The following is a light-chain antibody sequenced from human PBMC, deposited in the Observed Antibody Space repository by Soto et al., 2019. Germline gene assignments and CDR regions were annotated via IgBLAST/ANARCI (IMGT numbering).Light chain of an antibody. CDR3: TSWTTSTTMI. V-gene: IGLV2-14*03. CDR1: SSDIGAYNF. Sequence: QSVLTQPASVSGSPGQSITISCTGTSSDIGAYNFVSWYQQQPGKAPKLMLYDVNIRPSGVSNRFSGSKSGNTASLTISGLQAEYEADYYCTSWTTSTTMIFGGGTKVTVL. CDR2: DVN. J-gene: IGLJ2*01.